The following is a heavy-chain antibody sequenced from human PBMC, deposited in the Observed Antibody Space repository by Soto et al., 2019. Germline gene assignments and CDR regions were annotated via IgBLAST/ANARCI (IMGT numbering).Heavy chain of an antibody. D-gene: IGHD3-22*01. CDR3: ARTPYYYDSSANYFDY. Sequence: ASVKVSCKASGYTFTSYGISWLRQAPGQGLEWMGWISAYNGNTNYAQKLQGRVTMTTDTSTSTAYMELRSLRSDDTAVYYCARTPYYYDSSANYFDYWGQGTLVTVSS. CDR1: GYTFTSYG. V-gene: IGHV1-18*01. J-gene: IGHJ4*02. CDR2: ISAYNGNT.